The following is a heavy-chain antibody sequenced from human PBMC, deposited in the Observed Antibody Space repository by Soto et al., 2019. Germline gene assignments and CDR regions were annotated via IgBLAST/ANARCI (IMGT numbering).Heavy chain of an antibody. CDR2: ISGSGGST. V-gene: IGHV3-23*01. CDR1: GFTFSSYA. D-gene: IGHD3-10*01. J-gene: IGHJ5*02. CDR3: AKDLVRGVSGNWFDP. Sequence: GGSLGLSCAASGFTFSSYAMSWVRQGPGKGLEWVSGISGSGGSTYYADSVKGRFTTSRDNSKNTLYLQMNSLRAEDTAVYYCAKDLVRGVSGNWFDPWGQGTLVTVSS.